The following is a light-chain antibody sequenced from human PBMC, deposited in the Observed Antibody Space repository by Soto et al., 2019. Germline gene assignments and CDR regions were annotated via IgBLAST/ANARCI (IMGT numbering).Light chain of an antibody. CDR3: CSYAGSYTLV. Sequence: QSVLTQPRSVSGSPGQSVTISCTGTSSDVGGYNYVSWYQQHPGKAPKLMIYDVSKRPSGVPDRFSGSKSGNTASLTISGXXXXXXXDYYCCSYAGSYTLVFGGGTKVTVL. CDR2: DVS. V-gene: IGLV2-11*01. J-gene: IGLJ2*01. CDR1: SSDVGGYNY.